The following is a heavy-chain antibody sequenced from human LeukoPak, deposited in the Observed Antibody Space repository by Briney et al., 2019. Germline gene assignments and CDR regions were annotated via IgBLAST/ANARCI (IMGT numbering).Heavy chain of an antibody. V-gene: IGHV1-69*05. J-gene: IGHJ6*03. CDR2: IIPIFGSA. CDR1: GGTFRSYA. CDR3: ARGELNSLKYYYYSRDV. D-gene: IGHD1-7*01. Sequence: SVKVSYKPSGGTFRSYAIIGVRQAPGQGVEWMGGIIPIFGSANYAQKFQGRVTITTDEYTSTAYMELSSLRSEGMAVCYCARGELNSLKYYYYSRDVWRKGTTVSVPS.